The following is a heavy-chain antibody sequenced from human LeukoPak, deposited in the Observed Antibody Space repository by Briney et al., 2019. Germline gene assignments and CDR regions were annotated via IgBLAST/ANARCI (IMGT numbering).Heavy chain of an antibody. CDR2: ISSSSSTI. V-gene: IGHV3-48*04. Sequence: GGSLRLSCAASGFTFSSYSMNWVRQAPGKGLEWVSYISSSSSTIYYADSVKGRFTISRDNAKNSLYLQMNSLRAEDTAVYYCARNLPAADYWGQGTLVTACS. CDR1: GFTFSSYS. J-gene: IGHJ4*02. D-gene: IGHD2-2*01. CDR3: ARNLPAADY.